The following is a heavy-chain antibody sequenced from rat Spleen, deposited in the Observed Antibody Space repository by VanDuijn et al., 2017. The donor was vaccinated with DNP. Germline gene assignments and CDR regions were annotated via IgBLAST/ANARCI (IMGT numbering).Heavy chain of an antibody. J-gene: IGHJ2*01. V-gene: IGHV5-7*01. D-gene: IGHD1-7*01. CDR3: TKNGGSGDFDY. Sequence: EVQLVESDGGLVQPGRSLKLSCAASGFTFSDYHMAWVRQAPTKGLEWVTTISFDGSATSYRDSVKGRFTVSRDNAENTVYLQMNSLRSEDTATYFCTKNGGSGDFDYWGQGVMVTVSS. CDR1: GFTFSDYH. CDR2: ISFDGSAT.